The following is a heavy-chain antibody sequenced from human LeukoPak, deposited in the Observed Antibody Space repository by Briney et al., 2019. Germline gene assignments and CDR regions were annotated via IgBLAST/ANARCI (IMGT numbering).Heavy chain of an antibody. V-gene: IGHV3-38-3*01. CDR2: ISGGST. CDR1: GFTVSSNE. CDR3: ARDQGYCSSTSCRHYYYYYGMDV. Sequence: AGGSLRLSCAASGFTVSSNEMSWVRQAPGKGLEWVSSISGGSTYYADSRKGRFTISRDNSKNTLYLQMNSLRAEDTAVYYCARDQGYCSSTSCRHYYYYYGMDVWGQGTTVTVSS. D-gene: IGHD2-2*01. J-gene: IGHJ6*02.